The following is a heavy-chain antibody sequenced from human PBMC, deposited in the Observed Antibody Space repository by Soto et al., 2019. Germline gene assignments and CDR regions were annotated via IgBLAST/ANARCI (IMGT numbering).Heavy chain of an antibody. CDR2: ISAYNGNT. J-gene: IGHJ3*02. CDR1: GYTFTSYG. CDR3: AGVARRLHLGELSLSGDAFDI. Sequence: QVQLVQSGAEVKKPGASVKVSCKASGYTFTSYGISWVRQAPGQGLEWMGWISAYNGNTNYAQKLQGRVTMTTDTSTSTAYMELSSLRSDDTAVYYCAGVARRLHLGELSLSGDAFDIWGQGTMVTVSS. D-gene: IGHD3-16*02. V-gene: IGHV1-18*01.